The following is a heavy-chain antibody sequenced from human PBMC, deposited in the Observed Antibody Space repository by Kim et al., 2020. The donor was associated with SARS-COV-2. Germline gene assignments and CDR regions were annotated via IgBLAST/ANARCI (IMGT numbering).Heavy chain of an antibody. CDR1: GYTFTSYA. D-gene: IGHD2-2*01. V-gene: IGHV1-3*04. Sequence: ASVKVSCKASGYTFTSYAMHWVRQAPGQRLEWMGWIHTGNGNTKYSQKFQGRVTITRYTSASTAYMELSSLRSEDTAVYYCARDYRSCSSTTCYGEAIDYWGQGTLVSVSP. J-gene: IGHJ4*02. CDR2: IHTGNGNT. CDR3: ARDYRSCSSTTCYGEAIDY.